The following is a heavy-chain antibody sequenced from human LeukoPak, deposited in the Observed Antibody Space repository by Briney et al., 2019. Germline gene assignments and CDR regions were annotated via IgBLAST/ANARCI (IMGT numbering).Heavy chain of an antibody. CDR3: ATRTGGWFPY. CDR2: INQDGSEK. V-gene: IGHV3-7*01. D-gene: IGHD6-19*01. CDR1: GFTFNTYL. Sequence: GGSLRLSCAAPGFTFNTYLMSWVRQAPGEGLEWVANINQDGSEKYYVDSVKGRFTISRDNAKNSLYLQMNSLRAEDTAVYYCATRTGGWFPYWGQGTLVTVSS. J-gene: IGHJ4*02.